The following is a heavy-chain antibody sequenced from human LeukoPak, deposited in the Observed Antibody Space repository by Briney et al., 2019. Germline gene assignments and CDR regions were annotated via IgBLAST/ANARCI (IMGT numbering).Heavy chain of an antibody. D-gene: IGHD2-21*02. CDR3: ARDLALCDDAFHI. Sequence: GGALRLSCAASGFTFGNYAMHWVRQAPGKGLEVVSSISTDARNKHYADSVKDRFTVSRHNSKNTLYPQMGSLNAEDMAVYYCARDLALCDDAFHIWGQGTMVSVS. J-gene: IGHJ3*02. V-gene: IGHV3-64*02. CDR2: ISTDARNK. CDR1: GFTFGNYA.